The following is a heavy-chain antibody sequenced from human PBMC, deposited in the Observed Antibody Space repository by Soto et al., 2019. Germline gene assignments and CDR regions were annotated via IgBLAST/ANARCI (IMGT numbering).Heavy chain of an antibody. V-gene: IGHV3-33*01. J-gene: IGHJ5*02. CDR3: ARDKVGATNWLDP. Sequence: QVQLVESGGGVVQPGRSLRLSCAASGFTFSSYGMHWVRQAPGKGLEWVAVIWYDGSNKYYADSVKGRFTISRDNSKNTLYLQMNSLRAEDTAVYYCARDKVGATNWLDPWGQGTLVTVSS. CDR2: IWYDGSNK. D-gene: IGHD1-26*01. CDR1: GFTFSSYG.